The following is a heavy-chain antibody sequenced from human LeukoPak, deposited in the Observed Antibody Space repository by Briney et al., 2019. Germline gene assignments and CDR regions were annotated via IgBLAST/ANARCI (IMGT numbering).Heavy chain of an antibody. Sequence: PGGSLRPSCTASGFNFNNAWMSWVRQAPGKGLEWVSYISSSGSTIYYADSVKGRFTISRDNSKNTLYLQMNSLRAEDTAVYYCAKWREAFDIWGQGTMVTVSS. D-gene: IGHD2-8*01. CDR2: ISSSGSTI. J-gene: IGHJ3*02. CDR1: GFNFNNAW. V-gene: IGHV3-48*01. CDR3: AKWREAFDI.